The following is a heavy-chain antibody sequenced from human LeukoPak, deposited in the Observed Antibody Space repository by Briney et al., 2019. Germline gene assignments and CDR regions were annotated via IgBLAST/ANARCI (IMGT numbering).Heavy chain of an antibody. CDR2: ISANGVDT. Sequence: GGSLRLSCVASGFTFSNHAMTWVRQAPGKGLEWVSAISANGVDTFYAPSVKGRFTISRDNSKNTLYLQINSLRAEDTAIYYCAKDVWWSVSWGQGTLVTVPS. V-gene: IGHV3-23*01. J-gene: IGHJ5*02. CDR3: AKDVWWSVS. D-gene: IGHD2-8*02. CDR1: GFTFSNHA.